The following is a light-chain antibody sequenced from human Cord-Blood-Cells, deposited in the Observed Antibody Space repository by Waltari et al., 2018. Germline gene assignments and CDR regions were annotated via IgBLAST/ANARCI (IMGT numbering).Light chain of an antibody. CDR1: SSDVGSYNL. V-gene: IGLV2-23*01. CDR3: CSYAGSSTYVV. J-gene: IGLJ2*01. CDR2: EGS. Sequence: QSALTQPAPVSRSPGQSITISCPGTSSDVGSYNLVPWYQQHPGKAPKLMIYEGSKRPSGVSNRFSGSKSGNTASLTISGLQAEDEADYYCCSYAGSSTYVVFGGGTKLTVL.